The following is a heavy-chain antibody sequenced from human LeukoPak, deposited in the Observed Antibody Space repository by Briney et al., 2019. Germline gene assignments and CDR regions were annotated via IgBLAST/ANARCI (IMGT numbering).Heavy chain of an antibody. CDR2: ISNDGSRK. Sequence: GRSLRLSCSASEFTLRSDGMHWVRQAPGKGLEWVAFISNDGSRKYYEDSVKGRFTISRDNSKNTVYLQMNNLRGEDTAVYYCAKDRSTTWSFDYWGQGTLVTVSS. CDR1: EFTLRSDG. V-gene: IGHV3-30*18. CDR3: AKDRSTTWSFDY. J-gene: IGHJ4*01. D-gene: IGHD6-13*01.